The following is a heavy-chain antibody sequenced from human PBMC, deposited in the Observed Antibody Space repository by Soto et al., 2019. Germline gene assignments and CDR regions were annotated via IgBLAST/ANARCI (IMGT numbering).Heavy chain of an antibody. V-gene: IGHV3-23*01. Sequence: PGGSLILSCAASGFTFSSYAMSWVRQAPGKGLEWVSAISGSGGSTYYADSVKGRFTISRDNSKNTLYLQMNSLRAEDTAVYYYAKDRLGYCSSTSCYFNWFDPWGQGTLVTVSS. D-gene: IGHD2-2*01. J-gene: IGHJ5*02. CDR2: ISGSGGST. CDR1: GFTFSSYA. CDR3: AKDRLGYCSSTSCYFNWFDP.